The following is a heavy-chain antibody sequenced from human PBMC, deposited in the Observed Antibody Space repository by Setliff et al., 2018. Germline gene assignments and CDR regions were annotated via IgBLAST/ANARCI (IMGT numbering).Heavy chain of an antibody. Sequence: GGSLRLSCAASTFTLGTYSMHWVRQAPGKGLAWVSSISPYSDYIYYADSVKGRFTISRDNAKSSLYLQMDSLRAEDTAVYYCARTCSGSGCYAGLESWGQGTPVTV. CDR2: ISPYSDYI. CDR1: TFTLGTYS. V-gene: IGHV3-21*01. D-gene: IGHD2-15*01. J-gene: IGHJ4*02. CDR3: ARTCSGSGCYAGLES.